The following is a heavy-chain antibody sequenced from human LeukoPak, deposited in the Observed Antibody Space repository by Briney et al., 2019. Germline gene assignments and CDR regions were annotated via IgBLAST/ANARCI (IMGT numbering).Heavy chain of an antibody. V-gene: IGHV3-74*01. J-gene: IGHJ5*02. CDR3: ARERRVGINWFDP. CDR1: GFAFSSYW. D-gene: IGHD1-14*01. Sequence: GGSLRLSCAASGFAFSSYWMHWVRQAPGKGLVWVSRINSDGSSTSYADSVKGRFTISRDNAKNTLYLQMNSLRAEGTAVYYCARERRVGINWFDPWGQGTLVTVSS. CDR2: INSDGSST.